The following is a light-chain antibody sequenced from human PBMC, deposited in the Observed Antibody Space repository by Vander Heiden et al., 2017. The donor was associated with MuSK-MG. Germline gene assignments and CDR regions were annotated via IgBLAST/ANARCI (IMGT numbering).Light chain of an antibody. Sequence: DIQMTQSPSSLSASVGDRVTITCQASQDIRKYLNWYQQKPGKAPKILIYDASDSETGVPSRFSGSGSGTDFTFTISSLQPEDFATYYCQQYENLPYTFGQGTKLEIK. CDR1: QDIRKY. J-gene: IGKJ2*01. CDR2: DAS. CDR3: QQYENLPYT. V-gene: IGKV1-33*01.